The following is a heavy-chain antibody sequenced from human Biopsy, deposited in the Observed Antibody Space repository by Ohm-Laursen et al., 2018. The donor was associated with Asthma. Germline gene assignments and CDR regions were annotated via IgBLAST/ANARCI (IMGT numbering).Heavy chain of an antibody. CDR2: IYSGGTS. D-gene: IGHD3-22*01. CDR1: GFTVSRDH. CDR3: ARMISYYHEMSDPFFDY. V-gene: IGHV3-53*01. Sequence: GSLRLSCAASGFTVSRDHMFWVRQAPGKGLEWVSVIYSGGTSHTADSVRGRFTISRDYSKNTLYLQMHSLRAEDTAVYYCARMISYYHEMSDPFFDYWGQGTLVTVSS. J-gene: IGHJ4*02.